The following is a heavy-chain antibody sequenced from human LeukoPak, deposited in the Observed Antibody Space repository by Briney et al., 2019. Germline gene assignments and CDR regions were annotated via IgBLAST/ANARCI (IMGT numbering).Heavy chain of an antibody. Sequence: SQTLSLTCTVSGGSISSGDYYWSWIRQPPGKGLVWIGYIYYSGSAYYNPSLKSRVTISVDTSKNQFSLKLSSVTAADTAVYYCARTYYYDSSGYYYNDAFDIWGQGTMVTVSS. CDR3: ARTYYYDSSGYYYNDAFDI. J-gene: IGHJ3*02. CDR2: IYYSGSA. V-gene: IGHV4-30-4*01. D-gene: IGHD3-22*01. CDR1: GGSISSGDYY.